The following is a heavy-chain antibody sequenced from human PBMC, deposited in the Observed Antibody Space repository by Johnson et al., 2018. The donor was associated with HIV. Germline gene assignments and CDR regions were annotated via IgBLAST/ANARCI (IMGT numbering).Heavy chain of an antibody. CDR2: IGTAGDT. Sequence: VQLVESGGGVVQPGRSLRLSCAASGFTFSTYALHWVRQTPGKGLEWVSAIGTAGDTYYPGSVKGRFTISRENAKNSLYLHMNSLRAEDTAVYYCARADGSGSYFGFEIWGQGTMVTVSS. V-gene: IGHV3-13*01. D-gene: IGHD3-10*01. J-gene: IGHJ3*02. CDR1: GFTFSTYA. CDR3: ARADGSGSYFGFEI.